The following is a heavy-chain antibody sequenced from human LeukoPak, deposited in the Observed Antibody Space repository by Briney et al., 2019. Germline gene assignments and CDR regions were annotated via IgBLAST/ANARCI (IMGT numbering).Heavy chain of an antibody. CDR1: GFTFTSHD. CDR3: ARDRYYDSSGYSNFDY. V-gene: IGHV1-46*01. D-gene: IGHD3-22*01. J-gene: IGHJ4*02. CDR2: INPSGGST. Sequence: GASVKVSCKASGFTFTSHDYNWVRQATGQGLEWMGIINPSGGSTSYAQKFQGRVTMTRDTSTSTVYMELSNLRSEDTAVYYCARDRYYDSSGYSNFDYWGQGTLVTVSS.